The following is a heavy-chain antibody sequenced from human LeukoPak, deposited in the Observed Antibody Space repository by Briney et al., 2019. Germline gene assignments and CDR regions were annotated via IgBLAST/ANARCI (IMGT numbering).Heavy chain of an antibody. D-gene: IGHD3-9*01. V-gene: IGHV3-30*18. CDR2: ISYDGSNK. Sequence: PGRSLRLSCAASGFTFSSYGMHWVRQAPGKGLEWVAVISYDGSNKYYADSVKGRFTISRDNSKNTLYLQMNSLRAEDTAVYYCAKANYDILTGAPLYYYYGMDVWGQGTTVTVSS. CDR1: GFTFSSYG. CDR3: AKANYDILTGAPLYYYYGMDV. J-gene: IGHJ6*02.